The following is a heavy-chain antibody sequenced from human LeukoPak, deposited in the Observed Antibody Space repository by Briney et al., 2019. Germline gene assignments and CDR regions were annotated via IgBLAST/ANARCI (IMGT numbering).Heavy chain of an antibody. CDR1: GFTFSSYA. J-gene: IGHJ3*02. Sequence: GASLRLSCAASGFTFSSYAMSWVRQAPGKGLEWVSAISGSGGSTYYADSVKGRFTISRDNSKNTLYLQMNSLRAEDTAVYYCAKAYYDILTGYYAPDAFDIWGQGTMVTVS. CDR3: AKAYYDILTGYYAPDAFDI. V-gene: IGHV3-23*01. D-gene: IGHD3-9*01. CDR2: ISGSGGST.